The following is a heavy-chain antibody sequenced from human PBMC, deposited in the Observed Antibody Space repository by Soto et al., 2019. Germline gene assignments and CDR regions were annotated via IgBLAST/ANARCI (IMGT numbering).Heavy chain of an antibody. CDR1: NGSISTYF. CDR2: IYYTGST. J-gene: IGHJ6*02. D-gene: IGHD6-13*01. Sequence: PSETLSLTCSVSNGSISTYFWSWIRQPPGKGPEWIGYIYYTGSTTYNPSLRSRVTMSVDTSKNLFSLSLSSVTAADTAMYYCARGWYASNWDYFYGMDVWGPGTSVTVSS. CDR3: ARGWYASNWDYFYGMDV. V-gene: IGHV4-59*01.